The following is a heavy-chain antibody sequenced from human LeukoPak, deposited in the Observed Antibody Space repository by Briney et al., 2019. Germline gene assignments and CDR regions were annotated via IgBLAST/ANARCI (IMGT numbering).Heavy chain of an antibody. D-gene: IGHD2-2*01. CDR2: IIPILGIA. J-gene: IGHJ6*02. CDR1: GGTFSSYA. Sequence: SVKVSCKASGGTFSSYAISWVRQAPGQGLEWMGRIIPILGIANYAQKFQGRVTITADKSTSTAYMELSSLRSEDRAVYYCAGGYVHYYYGMDVWGQGTTVTVSS. V-gene: IGHV1-69*04. CDR3: AGGYVHYYYGMDV.